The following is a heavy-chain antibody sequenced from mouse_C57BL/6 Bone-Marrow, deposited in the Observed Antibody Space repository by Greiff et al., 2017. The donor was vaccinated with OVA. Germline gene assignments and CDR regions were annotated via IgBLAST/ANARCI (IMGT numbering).Heavy chain of an antibody. D-gene: IGHD2-1*01. V-gene: IGHV14-4*01. Sequence: EVQLQQSGAALVRPGASVKLSCTASGFHIKDDYMHWVKQRPEQGLEWIGWIDPENGDTEYASKFQGKATITAETTAKTAYLQLNVQTAEDTAVYYCTSYGNFDYWGQGTTLTVSS. CDR1: GFHIKDDY. CDR3: TSYGNFDY. J-gene: IGHJ2*01. CDR2: IDPENGDT.